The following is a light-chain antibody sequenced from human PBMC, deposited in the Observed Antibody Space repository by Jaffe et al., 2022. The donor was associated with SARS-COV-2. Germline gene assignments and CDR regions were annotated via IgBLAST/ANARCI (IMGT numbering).Light chain of an antibody. CDR3: CSYAGSHAYV. J-gene: IGLJ1*01. CDR1: SSDVGGYNY. V-gene: IGLV2-11*01. CDR2: HVS. Sequence: QSALTQPRSVSGSPGQSVTISCTGTSSDVGGYNYVSWYQQHPGKAPKLIIYHVSKRPSGVPDRFSGSKSGNTASLTISGLQAEDEADYYCCSYAGSHAYVFGAGTKVTVL.